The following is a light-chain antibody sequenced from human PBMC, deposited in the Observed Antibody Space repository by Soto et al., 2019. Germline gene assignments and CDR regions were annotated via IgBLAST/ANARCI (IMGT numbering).Light chain of an antibody. CDR2: NND. J-gene: IGLJ3*02. Sequence: QSALTQTPSVSGTPGQRVTISCSGSTSNIGDNTVNWYQQLPGTAPKLLIYNNDQRPAGVPDRFSGSKSGTSASLAISGLQSDDEAHYYCAAWDDSLNGFWMFGGGTKLTVL. CDR1: TSNIGDNT. CDR3: AAWDDSLNGFWM. V-gene: IGLV1-44*01.